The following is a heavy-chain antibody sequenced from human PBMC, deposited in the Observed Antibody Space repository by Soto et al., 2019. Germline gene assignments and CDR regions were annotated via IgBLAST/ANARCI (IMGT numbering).Heavy chain of an antibody. Sequence: PSETLSLTCTVSGDSMSYYYWRWFRQPPGKGLEWVGYIYYTGSTKYHPSLKSRVTVSLDTSKNHFSLILSSVTAADTAVYYCARITRSPNSGYFDYWGQGALVTVS. J-gene: IGHJ4*02. V-gene: IGHV4-59*01. CDR1: GDSMSYYY. D-gene: IGHD7-27*01. CDR2: IYYTGST. CDR3: ARITRSPNSGYFDY.